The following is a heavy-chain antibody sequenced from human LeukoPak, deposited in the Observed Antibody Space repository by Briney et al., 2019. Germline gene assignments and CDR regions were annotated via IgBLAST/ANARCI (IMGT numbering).Heavy chain of an antibody. V-gene: IGHV4-39*01. CDR3: ARPARIGKWSGFDP. Sequence: SETLSLTCTVSGGSISSSSYYWGWIRQPPGKGLEWIGSIYYSGSTYYNPSLKSRVTISVDTSKNQFSLKLSSVTAADTAVYYCARPARIGKWSGFDPWGQGTLVTVSS. CDR1: GGSISSSSYY. J-gene: IGHJ5*02. CDR2: IYYSGST. D-gene: IGHD3-10*01.